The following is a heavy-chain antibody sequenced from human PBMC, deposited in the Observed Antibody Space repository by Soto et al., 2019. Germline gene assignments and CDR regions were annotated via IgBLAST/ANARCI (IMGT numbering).Heavy chain of an antibody. J-gene: IGHJ4*02. V-gene: IGHV1-3*01. Sequence: QVQLVQSGAEVKKPGASVKVSCKASGYTFTSYAMHWVRQAPGQRLEWMGWINAGNGNTKYSQKFQGRVTITRDTSASTAYMELSSLRSEETGVYYCARDAVYSYGYNWGQGTLVTVSS. CDR2: INAGNGNT. CDR3: ARDAVYSYGYN. D-gene: IGHD5-18*01. CDR1: GYTFTSYA.